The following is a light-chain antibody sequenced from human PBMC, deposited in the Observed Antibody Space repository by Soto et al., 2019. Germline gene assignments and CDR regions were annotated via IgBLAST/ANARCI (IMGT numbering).Light chain of an antibody. J-gene: IGKJ1*01. CDR2: GAS. V-gene: IGKV3-15*01. Sequence: EIVMTQSPATLSVSPGESVTLSCRASLTMNNNIAWYQHKPGQAPRLLIFGASSRATGVPGRLSGSGFGTEFTLSISSLQYEDFAVYDCQQYNERPPWTFGQGTTVEMK. CDR3: QQYNERPPWT. CDR1: LTMNNN.